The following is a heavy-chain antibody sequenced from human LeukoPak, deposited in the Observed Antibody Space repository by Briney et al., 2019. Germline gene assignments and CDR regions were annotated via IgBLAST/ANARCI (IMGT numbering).Heavy chain of an antibody. J-gene: IGHJ4*02. CDR3: ARVVSGVTGGDY. D-gene: IGHD3-3*01. CDR2: ITPTSTTI. V-gene: IGHV3-48*04. CDR1: GFSFSTYN. Sequence: QPGGSLRLSCAASGFSFSTYNMIWVRQAPGKGLECISYITPTSTTIHYADSVKGRFAVSRDNANSLLYLQMNSLRVEDTDVYYCARVVSGVTGGDYWGQGTLVSVSS.